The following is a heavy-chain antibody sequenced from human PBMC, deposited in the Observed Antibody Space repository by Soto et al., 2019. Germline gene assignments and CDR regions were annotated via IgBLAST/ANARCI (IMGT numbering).Heavy chain of an antibody. J-gene: IGHJ5*02. D-gene: IGHD2-15*01. CDR1: GYTFTSYG. CDR3: ARDSAVVVGPWFDP. Sequence: ASVKVSCKASGYTFTSYGISWVRQAPGQGLEWMGWISAYNGNTNYAQKLQGRVTMTTGTSTSTAYMELRSLRSDDTAVYYCARDSAVVVGPWFDPWGQGTLVTVSS. CDR2: ISAYNGNT. V-gene: IGHV1-18*04.